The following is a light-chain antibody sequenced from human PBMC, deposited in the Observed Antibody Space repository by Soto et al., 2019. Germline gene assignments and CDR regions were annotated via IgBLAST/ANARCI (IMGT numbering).Light chain of an antibody. CDR2: DAS. CDR1: QSISIW. Sequence: DIQMAQSPFSLSASVGDIVPITCRASQSISIWLAWYQQKPGRAPKFLIYDASSLESGVPSRFSGSGSGTEFTLTISNLQPDDFATYYCQKYDNYPLNFGGGTKVDIK. V-gene: IGKV1-5*01. J-gene: IGKJ4*01. CDR3: QKYDNYPLN.